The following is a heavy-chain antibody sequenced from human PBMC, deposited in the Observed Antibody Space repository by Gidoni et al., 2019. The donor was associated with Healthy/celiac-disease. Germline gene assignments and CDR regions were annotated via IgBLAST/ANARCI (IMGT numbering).Heavy chain of an antibody. D-gene: IGHD3-22*01. J-gene: IGHJ4*02. CDR1: GGSISSGSYY. V-gene: IGHV4-61*02. CDR3: ARGGYFDYYDSSGYYQNYYFDY. Sequence: QVQLQASGPGLVKPSQTLSLTCTVSGGSISSGSYYWSWIRQPAGKGLEWIGRIYTSGSTNYNPSLKSRVTISVDTSKNQFSLKLSSVTAADTAVYYCARGGYFDYYDSSGYYQNYYFDYWGQGTLVTVSS. CDR2: IYTSGST.